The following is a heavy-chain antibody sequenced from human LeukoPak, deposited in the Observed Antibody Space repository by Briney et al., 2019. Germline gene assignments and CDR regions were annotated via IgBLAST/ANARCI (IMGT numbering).Heavy chain of an antibody. D-gene: IGHD3-10*01. J-gene: IGHJ3*02. CDR1: GGSISSSSYY. CDR2: IYYSGST. V-gene: IGHV4-39*01. Sequence: TSETLSLTCTVSGGSISSSSYYWGWIRQPPGKGLKWIGSIYYSGSTYYNPSLKSRVTISVDTSKNQFSPKLSSVTAADTAVYYCATGTLAIEAFDIWGQGTMVTVSS. CDR3: ATGTLAIEAFDI.